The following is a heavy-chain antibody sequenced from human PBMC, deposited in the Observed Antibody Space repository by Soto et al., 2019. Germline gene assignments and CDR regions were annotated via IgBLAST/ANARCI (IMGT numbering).Heavy chain of an antibody. D-gene: IGHD1-26*01. J-gene: IGHJ4*02. CDR1: GFTFSNFA. V-gene: IGHV3-23*01. CDR2: INSGGEST. CDR3: ASGPPTVGSIHLVFDD. Sequence: EVQLLESGGGLVQPGGSLKVSCAASGFTFSNFAMNWVRQAPGKGLEWVSLINSGGESTYYADSVEGRFTISRDNSKNTLYLQMNSLGAEDTAVYFCASGPPTVGSIHLVFDDWGQGILVTVSS.